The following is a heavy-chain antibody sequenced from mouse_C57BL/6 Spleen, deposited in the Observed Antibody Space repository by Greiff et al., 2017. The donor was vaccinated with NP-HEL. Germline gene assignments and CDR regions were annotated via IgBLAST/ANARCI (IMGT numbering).Heavy chain of an antibody. J-gene: IGHJ3*01. D-gene: IGHD1-1*01. CDR3: ARHGGSSYAWFAY. CDR2: ISNLAYSI. Sequence: EVQWVESGGGLVQPGGSLKLSCAASGFTFSDYGMAWVRQAPRKGPEWVAFISNLAYSIYYADTVTGRFTISRENAKNTLYLEMSSLRSEDTAMYYCARHGGSSYAWFAYWGQGTLVTVSA. CDR1: GFTFSDYG. V-gene: IGHV5-15*01.